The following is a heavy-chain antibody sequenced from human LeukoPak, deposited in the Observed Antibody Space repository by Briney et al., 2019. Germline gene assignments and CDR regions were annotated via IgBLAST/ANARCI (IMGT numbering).Heavy chain of an antibody. J-gene: IGHJ5*02. CDR1: GYTFTSYD. Sequence: GASVKVSCKASGYTFTSYDINWVRQAPGQGLEWMGWMNPNSGNTDYAQKFQGRVTMTRNTSISTAYMEPSSLRSEDTAVYYCARVGDYGWFDPWGQGTLVTVSS. D-gene: IGHD4-17*01. V-gene: IGHV1-8*01. CDR2: MNPNSGNT. CDR3: ARVGDYGWFDP.